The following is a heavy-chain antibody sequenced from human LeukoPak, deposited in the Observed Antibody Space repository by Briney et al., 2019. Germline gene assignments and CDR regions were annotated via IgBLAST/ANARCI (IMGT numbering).Heavy chain of an antibody. J-gene: IGHJ4*02. Sequence: PGGSLRLSCAASGFTFDDYAMHWVRQAPGKGLEWVSGILRNSGSIGYADSVKGRFTISRDDAKNSLYLQMNSLRAEDTALYYCVKDGGRDTAAAYYWGQGTLVSVPS. V-gene: IGHV3-9*01. CDR2: ILRNSGSI. D-gene: IGHD6-13*01. CDR3: VKDGGRDTAAAYY. CDR1: GFTFDDYA.